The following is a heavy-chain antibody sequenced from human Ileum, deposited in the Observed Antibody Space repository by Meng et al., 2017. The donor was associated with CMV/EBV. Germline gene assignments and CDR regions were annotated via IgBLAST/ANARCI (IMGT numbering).Heavy chain of an antibody. CDR3: ARGYSASSRGPSFDY. Sequence: GESLKISCEASEFTFSSYWMNWVRQAPGKGLEWVAKIKQDGSEKYYVDSVKGRFTISRDNAKNSLYLQMNSLRAEDTAVYYCARGYSASSRGPSFDYWGQGTRVT. J-gene: IGHJ4*02. D-gene: IGHD1-26*01. CDR2: IKQDGSEK. CDR1: EFTFSSYW. V-gene: IGHV3-7*01.